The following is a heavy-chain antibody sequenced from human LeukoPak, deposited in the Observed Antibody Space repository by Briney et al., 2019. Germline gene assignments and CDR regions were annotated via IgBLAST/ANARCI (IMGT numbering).Heavy chain of an antibody. D-gene: IGHD5-18*01. Sequence: GGSLRLSCAASGFTFSSYAMSWVRQAPGKGLEWVSAISGSGGSTYYADSVKGRFPISRDNSKNTLYLQMNSLRAEDTAVYYCAKDTAMVGGYFDYWGQGTLVTVSS. V-gene: IGHV3-23*01. CDR3: AKDTAMVGGYFDY. J-gene: IGHJ4*02. CDR1: GFTFSSYA. CDR2: ISGSGGST.